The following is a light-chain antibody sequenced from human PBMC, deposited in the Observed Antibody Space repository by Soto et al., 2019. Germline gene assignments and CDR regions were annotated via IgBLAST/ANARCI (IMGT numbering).Light chain of an antibody. V-gene: IGKV3-20*01. CDR1: QSVINNY. CDR3: QQYASSSPRIT. CDR2: VAS. Sequence: EVVLTQSPGTLSLSPGERATLSCRASQSVINNYLAWYQQKPGQAPRLLIYVASNRATGIPDRFSGSGSGTDFTLTISRLEHEDFAVYFCQQYASSSPRITFGQGTRLEIK. J-gene: IGKJ5*01.